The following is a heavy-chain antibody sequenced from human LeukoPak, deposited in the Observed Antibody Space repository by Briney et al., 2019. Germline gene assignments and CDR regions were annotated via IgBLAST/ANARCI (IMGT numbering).Heavy chain of an antibody. J-gene: IGHJ5*02. CDR2: IIDSGST. V-gene: IGHV4-4*02. Sequence: SETLSLTCAVSGGCISSGYWWSWVRQPPMKGLEWVGEIIDSGSTNYNPSLKGRITISLDKTKNQFSLNVNSVTAADTAVYYCASSNAYNWFDPWGQGTLVTVSS. CDR1: GGCISSGYW. CDR3: ASSNAYNWFDP.